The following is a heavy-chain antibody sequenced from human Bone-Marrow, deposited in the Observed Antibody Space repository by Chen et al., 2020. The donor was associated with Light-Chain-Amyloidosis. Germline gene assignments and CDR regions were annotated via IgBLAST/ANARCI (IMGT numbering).Heavy chain of an antibody. J-gene: IGHJ6*02. D-gene: IGHD3-3*01. V-gene: IGHV3-53*02. Sequence: EVQLVENGGGLIQPGGSLRLSCAASGLTVTTSYMTWVRQAPGKGLEWVSTIYTTGKTYYADSVKGRFTISTDNSQNTLYLQMSSLRTDDTAVYFCTRVRVSYDFWKGSLDFWGQGTTVTVSS. CDR1: GLTVTTSY. CDR3: TRVRVSYDFWKGSLDF. CDR2: IYTTGKT.